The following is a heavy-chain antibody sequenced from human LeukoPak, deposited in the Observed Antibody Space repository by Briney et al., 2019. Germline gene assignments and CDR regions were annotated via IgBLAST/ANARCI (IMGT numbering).Heavy chain of an antibody. V-gene: IGHV3-48*01. Sequence: GGSLRLSCAASGFTFSNYSMNWVRQAPGKGLEWVSYISSSSSTIYYADSVKGRFTISRDNSKNTLYLQMNSLRAEDTAVYYCAREGIAARKRNWFDPWGQGTLVTVSS. CDR2: ISSSSSTI. CDR3: AREGIAARKRNWFDP. D-gene: IGHD6-6*01. CDR1: GFTFSNYS. J-gene: IGHJ5*02.